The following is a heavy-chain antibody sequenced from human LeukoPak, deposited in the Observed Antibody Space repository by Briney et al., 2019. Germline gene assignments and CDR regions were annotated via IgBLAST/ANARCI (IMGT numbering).Heavy chain of an antibody. CDR1: GFTFSSYS. CDR3: AKGGTITGTTVDY. CDR2: ISSSSSYI. J-gene: IGHJ4*02. V-gene: IGHV3-21*01. Sequence: PGGSLRLSCAASGFTFSSYSMNWVRQAPGKGLEWVSSISSSSSYIYYADSVKGRFTISRDNAKNSLYLQMNSLRAEDTAVYYCAKGGTITGTTVDYWGQGTLVTVSS. D-gene: IGHD1-7*01.